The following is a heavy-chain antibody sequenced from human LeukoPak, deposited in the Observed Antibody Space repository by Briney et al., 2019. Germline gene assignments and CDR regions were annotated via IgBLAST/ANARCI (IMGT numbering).Heavy chain of an antibody. Sequence: PSETLSLTCTVSRYSISSGFYWGWIRQPPGKGLEWIGSIYSSGTTYYNPSLNSRVTISVDTSKNQVSLNLRSVTAADTAVYYCARDGYCSSTSCYLGPVWGQGTLVTVSS. J-gene: IGHJ4*02. CDR1: RYSISSGFY. V-gene: IGHV4-38-2*02. D-gene: IGHD2-2*03. CDR3: ARDGYCSSTSCYLGPV. CDR2: IYSSGTT.